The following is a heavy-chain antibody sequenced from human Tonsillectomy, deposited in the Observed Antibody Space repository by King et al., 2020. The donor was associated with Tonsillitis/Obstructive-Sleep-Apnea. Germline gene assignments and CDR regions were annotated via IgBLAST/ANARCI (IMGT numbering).Heavy chain of an antibody. CDR1: GFTFSNYA. D-gene: IGHD4-11*01. CDR2: ISGSGGST. CDR3: AKSLYSKDNYDMDV. V-gene: IGHV3-23*04. J-gene: IGHJ6*02. Sequence: VQLVESGGGFVQPGGSLRLSCAASGFTFSNYAMSWVRQAPGKGLEWGSAISGSGGSTYNADSVKGRFTISRDNSKNTLYLQMNSLRAEDTAVYYCAKSLYSKDNYDMDVWGQGTTVTVSS.